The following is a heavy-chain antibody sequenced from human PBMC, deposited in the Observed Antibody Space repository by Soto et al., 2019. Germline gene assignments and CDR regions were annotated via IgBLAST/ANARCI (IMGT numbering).Heavy chain of an antibody. V-gene: IGHV4-4*07. CDR1: GGSISSYY. J-gene: IGHJ6*02. CDR3: ARIDYSRQFAPFYYAMDV. D-gene: IGHD4-4*01. CDR2: IYTSGST. Sequence: PSETLSLTCTVSGGSISSYYWSWVRQPAGKGLGWIGRIYTSGSTDYNPSLKSRVTMSVDTSKNQFSLKLSSVTAADTAVYYCARIDYSRQFAPFYYAMDVWGQGTTVTVSS.